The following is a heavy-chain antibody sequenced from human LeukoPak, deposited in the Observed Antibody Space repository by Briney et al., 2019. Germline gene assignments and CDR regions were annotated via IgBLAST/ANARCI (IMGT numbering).Heavy chain of an antibody. Sequence: SQTLSLTCTVSGGSISSGDYYWSWLRQPPGKGLEWIGYIYYSGSTYYNPSLKSRVTISVDTSKNQFSLKLSSVTAADTAVYYCARRPQAYYYDSSGWVFDYWGQGTLVTVSS. V-gene: IGHV4-30-4*01. CDR3: ARRPQAYYYDSSGWVFDY. CDR1: GGSISSGDYY. CDR2: IYYSGST. J-gene: IGHJ4*02. D-gene: IGHD3-22*01.